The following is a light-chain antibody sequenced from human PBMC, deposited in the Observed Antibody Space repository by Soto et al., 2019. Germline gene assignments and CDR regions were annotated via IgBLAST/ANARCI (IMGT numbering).Light chain of an antibody. J-gene: IGKJ1*01. CDR1: QSVSSY. CDR3: QQRSNWLWT. Sequence: EIVMTQSPATLSVSPGERATLSCRASQSVSSYLSCYQQKPGQAPRLLIYDATNRATGIPAGFSGSGSGTDFTLTISSLEPEDFAVYYCQQRSNWLWTFGQGTKVDI. V-gene: IGKV3-11*01. CDR2: DAT.